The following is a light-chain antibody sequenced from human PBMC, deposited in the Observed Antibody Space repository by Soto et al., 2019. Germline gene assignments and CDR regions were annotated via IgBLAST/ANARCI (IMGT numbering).Light chain of an antibody. CDR2: DVS. Sequence: QSALTQPASVSGSPGQSIAISCTGTSSDVGGYYSVSWYQQHPGKAPKLVIYDVSNRPSGVSNRFSGYKSGNTASLTISGLQAEDEADYYCSSYTSSSTRVFGGGTKLTVL. J-gene: IGLJ2*01. V-gene: IGLV2-14*01. CDR3: SSYTSSSTRV. CDR1: SSDVGGYYS.